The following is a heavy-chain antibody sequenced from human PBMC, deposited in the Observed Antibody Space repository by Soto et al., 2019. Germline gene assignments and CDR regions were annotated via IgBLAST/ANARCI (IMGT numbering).Heavy chain of an antibody. Sequence: ESGGGLVQPGGSLRLSCAASGFTFSSYAMSWVRQAPGKGLEWVSAISGSGGSTYYADSVKGRFTISRDNSKNTLYLQMNSLRAEDTAVYYCAKRCSSTSCNVYYYYYGMDVWGQGTTVTVSS. V-gene: IGHV3-23*01. D-gene: IGHD2-2*01. CDR2: ISGSGGST. CDR3: AKRCSSTSCNVYYYYYGMDV. CDR1: GFTFSSYA. J-gene: IGHJ6*02.